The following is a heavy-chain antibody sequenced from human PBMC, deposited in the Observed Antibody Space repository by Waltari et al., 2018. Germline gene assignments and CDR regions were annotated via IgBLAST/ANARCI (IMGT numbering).Heavy chain of an antibody. J-gene: IGHJ6*02. CDR2: INSDGSST. Sequence: EVQLVESGGGLVQPGGSLRLSCAASGFTFSSYWMHWVRQAPGKGVVWVASINSDGSSTSYADSVKGRFTISRDNAKNTLYLQMNSLRAEDTAVYYCARDVGKPPLVYYGMDVWGQGTTVTVSS. CDR1: GFTFSSYW. CDR3: ARDVGKPPLVYYGMDV. V-gene: IGHV3-74*01.